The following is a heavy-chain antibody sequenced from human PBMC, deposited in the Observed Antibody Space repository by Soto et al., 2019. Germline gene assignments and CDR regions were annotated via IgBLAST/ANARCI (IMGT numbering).Heavy chain of an antibody. J-gene: IGHJ3*02. CDR3: ALTYYYVNHDLSRGAFDI. CDR2: IIPIFGTA. CDR1: GGTFSSYA. V-gene: IGHV1-69*13. Sequence: SVKVSCKASGGTFSSYAISWVRQAAGQGREWMGGIIPIFGTANYAQKFQGRVTITADESTSTAYMELSSLRSEDTAVYYCALTYYYVNHDLSRGAFDIWGQGTMVNVSS. D-gene: IGHD3-10*02.